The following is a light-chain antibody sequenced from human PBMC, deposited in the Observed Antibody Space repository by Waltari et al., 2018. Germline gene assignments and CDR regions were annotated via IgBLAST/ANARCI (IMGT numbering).Light chain of an antibody. CDR1: SSNIGVNA. Sequence: QSVLAQPPSVSGPPGQRVTIFCSGGSSNIGVNAVNWYQHLPGTSPRLLIFTNDQRPSGVPDRFSGSKSGTSASLAISGLQSEDEGHYYCAVWDDNLSGVVFGAGTQVTVL. CDR3: AVWDDNLSGVV. V-gene: IGLV1-44*01. CDR2: TND. J-gene: IGLJ1*01.